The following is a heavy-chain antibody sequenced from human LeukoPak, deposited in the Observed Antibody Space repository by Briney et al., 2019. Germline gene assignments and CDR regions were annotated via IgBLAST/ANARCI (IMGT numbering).Heavy chain of an antibody. V-gene: IGHV4-59*11. CDR3: ARVRGYYDSSGYDY. D-gene: IGHD3-22*01. CDR1: GASISSHY. Sequence: SETLSLTCTLSGASISSHYWSWLRQPPGKGLEWIGYIYYSGSTNYNPALKSRVTISEDTSKNQISLKLSSVTAADTAVYYCARVRGYYDSSGYDYWGQGTLVTVSS. J-gene: IGHJ4*02. CDR2: IYYSGST.